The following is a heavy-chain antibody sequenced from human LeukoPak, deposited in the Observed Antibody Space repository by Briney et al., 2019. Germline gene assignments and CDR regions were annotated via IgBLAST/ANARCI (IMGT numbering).Heavy chain of an antibody. CDR2: ISWNSGTT. CDR3: ARDQYDTWSRRGNFDS. V-gene: IGHV3-9*01. J-gene: IGHJ4*02. D-gene: IGHD3/OR15-3a*01. Sequence: GGSLRLSCAASGFTFDYYAMHWVRQAPGKGLEWVSGISWNSGTTGYADSVKGRFTISRDNAKNSLYLQMNSLRAEDTAVFYCARDQYDTWSRRGNFDSWGQGTLVIVSS. CDR1: GFTFDYYA.